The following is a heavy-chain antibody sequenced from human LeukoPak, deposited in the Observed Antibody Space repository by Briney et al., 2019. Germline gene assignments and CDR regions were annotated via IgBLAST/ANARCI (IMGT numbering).Heavy chain of an antibody. Sequence: ASVEVSCKASGYTFTSYGISWVRQAPGQGLEWMGWIGAYNGNTNYAQKLQGRVTMTTDTSTSTAYMELRSLRSDDTAVYYCARDEGGIAAAGDPFDYWGQGTLVTVSS. CDR2: IGAYNGNT. CDR3: ARDEGGIAAAGDPFDY. J-gene: IGHJ4*02. V-gene: IGHV1-18*01. CDR1: GYTFTSYG. D-gene: IGHD6-13*01.